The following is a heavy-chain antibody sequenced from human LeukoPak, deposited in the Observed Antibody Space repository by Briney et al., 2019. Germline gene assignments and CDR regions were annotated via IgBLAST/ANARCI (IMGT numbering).Heavy chain of an antibody. CDR2: IYYSGST. Sequence: KPSETLSLTCIVSGGSISSYYWSWIRQPPGKGLEWIGYIYYSGSTNYNPSLKSRVTISVDTSKNQFSLKLSSVTAAGTAVYYCARDLSDYYGSGSYRPIDAFDIWGQGTMVTVSS. V-gene: IGHV4-59*12. CDR3: ARDLSDYYGSGSYRPIDAFDI. D-gene: IGHD3-10*01. CDR1: GGSISSYY. J-gene: IGHJ3*02.